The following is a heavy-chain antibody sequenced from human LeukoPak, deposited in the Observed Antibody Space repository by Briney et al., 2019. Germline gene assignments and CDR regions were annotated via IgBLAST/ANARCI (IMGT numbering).Heavy chain of an antibody. CDR3: ARLRGTVAFDY. CDR2: IYSGGRT. D-gene: IGHD6-19*01. CDR1: GFTVSSNY. J-gene: IGHJ4*02. V-gene: IGHV3-53*01. Sequence: GGSLRLSCAASGFTVSSNYMSWVRQAPGKGLEWVSVIYSGGRTYYADSVKGRFTISRDNSKNALNLQMSSLRAEDTAVYYCARLRGTVAFDYWGQGTLVTVSS.